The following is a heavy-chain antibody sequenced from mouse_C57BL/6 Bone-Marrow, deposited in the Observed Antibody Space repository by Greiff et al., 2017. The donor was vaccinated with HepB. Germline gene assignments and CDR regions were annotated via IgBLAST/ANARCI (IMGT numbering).Heavy chain of an antibody. J-gene: IGHJ4*01. D-gene: IGHD1-1*01. CDR2: IYPGDGDT. V-gene: IGHV1-82*01. CDR3: ARPLITTDAMGN. Sequence: VQVVESGPELVKPGASVKISCKASGYAFSSSWMNWVKQRPGKGLEWIGRIYPGDGDTNYNGKFKGKATLTADKSSSPAYMQLSYLTSEDSAVYFSARPLITTDAMGNWGQGTSVTVSS. CDR1: GYAFSSSW.